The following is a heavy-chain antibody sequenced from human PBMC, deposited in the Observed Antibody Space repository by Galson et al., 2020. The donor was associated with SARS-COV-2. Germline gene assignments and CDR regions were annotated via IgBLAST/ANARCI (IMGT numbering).Heavy chain of an antibody. CDR1: GFVLSSSG. Sequence: GESLKISCVASGFVLSSSGMNWVRQTPEKGLEWVSYISSGGTTMYYADSVEGRFPVSRDNAQNSVYLQMNSLRDEDTAVYYCAREMGRFFDSWGQGALVTVS. D-gene: IGHD2-15*01. V-gene: IGHV3-48*02. CDR2: ISSGGTTM. CDR3: AREMGRFFDS. J-gene: IGHJ4*02.